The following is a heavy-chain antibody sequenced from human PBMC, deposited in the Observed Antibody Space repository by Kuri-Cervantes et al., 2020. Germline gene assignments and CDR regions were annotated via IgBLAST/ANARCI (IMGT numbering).Heavy chain of an antibody. J-gene: IGHJ6*02. CDR2: IIPIFGTA. CDR1: GYTFTSYY. Sequence: ASVKVSCKASGYTFTSYYMHWVRQAPGQGLEWMGGIIPIFGTANYAQKFQGRVTMTRDTSTSTVYMEPSSLRSEDTAVYYCARDRGYSSSLLHYYGMDVWGQGTTVTVSS. V-gene: IGHV1-46*01. D-gene: IGHD6-13*01. CDR3: ARDRGYSSSLLHYYGMDV.